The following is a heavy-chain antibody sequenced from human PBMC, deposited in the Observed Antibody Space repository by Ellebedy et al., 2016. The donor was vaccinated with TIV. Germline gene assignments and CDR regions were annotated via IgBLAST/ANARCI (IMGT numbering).Heavy chain of an antibody. CDR1: GGTFSSYA. J-gene: IGHJ6*02. CDR3: ARAFGERYYGSGTGYGMDV. V-gene: IGHV1-69*13. Sequence: SVKVSCXASGGTFSSYAISWVRQAPGQGLEWMGGIIPIFGTANYAQKFQGRVTITADESTSTAYMELSSLRSEDTAVYYCARAFGERYYGSGTGYGMDVWGQGTTVTVSS. D-gene: IGHD3-10*01. CDR2: IIPIFGTA.